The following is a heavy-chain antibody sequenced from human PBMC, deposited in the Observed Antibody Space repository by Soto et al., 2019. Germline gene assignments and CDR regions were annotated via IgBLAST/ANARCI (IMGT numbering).Heavy chain of an antibody. V-gene: IGHV4-59*01. D-gene: IGHD6-13*01. CDR1: GGSISSYY. CDR2: IYYSGST. Sequence: SETLSLTCTVSGGSISSYYWSWIRQPPGKGLEWIGYIYYSGSTNYNPSLKSRVTISVDTSKNQFSLKLSSVTAADTAVYYCARDAQYSSSWYDNYYYYGMDVWGQGTTVTVSS. J-gene: IGHJ6*02. CDR3: ARDAQYSSSWYDNYYYYGMDV.